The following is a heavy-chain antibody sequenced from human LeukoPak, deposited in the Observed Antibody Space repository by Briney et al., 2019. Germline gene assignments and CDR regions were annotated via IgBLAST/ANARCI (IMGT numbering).Heavy chain of an antibody. J-gene: IGHJ4*02. D-gene: IGHD2-21*01. V-gene: IGHV4-59*04. Sequence: SETLSLTCTVSGGSISSYYWSWIRQPAGKGLEWIGSIYYSGSTYYNPSLKSRVTISIDASQRHVSLTLNSVTAADTAVYYCATYGGDWKFDSWGQGTLVTVSS. CDR3: ATYGGDWKFDS. CDR2: IYYSGST. CDR1: GGSISSYY.